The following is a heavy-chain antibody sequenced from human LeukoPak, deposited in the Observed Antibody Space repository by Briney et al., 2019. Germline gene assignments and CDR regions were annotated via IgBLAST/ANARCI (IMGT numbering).Heavy chain of an antibody. CDR2: ISYDGSNK. J-gene: IGHJ6*03. Sequence: PGGSLRLSCAASGFTFSSYAMSWVRQAPGKGLEWVAVISYDGSNKYYADSVQGRFTISRDNAKNTLYLQMNSLRAEDTALYYCARVARGDYYYYYMDVWGKGTTVTVSS. CDR3: ARVARGDYYYYYMDV. V-gene: IGHV3-30*04. CDR1: GFTFSSYA. D-gene: IGHD3-10*01.